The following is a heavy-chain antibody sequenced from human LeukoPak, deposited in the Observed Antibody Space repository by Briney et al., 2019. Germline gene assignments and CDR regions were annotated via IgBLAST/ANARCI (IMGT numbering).Heavy chain of an antibody. CDR3: ARRPAPFDP. CDR1: GGSISSGGYS. J-gene: IGHJ5*02. CDR2: INHSGST. V-gene: IGHV4-30-2*01. Sequence: SQTLSLTCAVSGGSISSGGYSWGWIRQPPGKGLEWIGEINHSGSTNYNPSLKSRVTISVDTSKNQFSLKLSSVTAADTAVYYCARRPAPFDPWGQGTLVTVSS. D-gene: IGHD1-14*01.